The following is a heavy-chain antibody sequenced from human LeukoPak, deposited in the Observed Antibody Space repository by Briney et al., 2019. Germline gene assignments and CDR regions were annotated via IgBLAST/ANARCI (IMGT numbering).Heavy chain of an antibody. CDR1: GFSFSNCS. D-gene: IGHD6-13*01. V-gene: IGHV3-21*01. Sequence: GGSLRLSCAASGFSFSNCSMNWVRQAPGKGLEWVSSISSSSIYIYYADSLEGRFTISRDNVRNSLYLQMNSLRAEDTAVYYCARGGSSCFDSWGQGTLVTVSS. CDR3: ARGGSSCFDS. J-gene: IGHJ4*02. CDR2: ISSSSIYI.